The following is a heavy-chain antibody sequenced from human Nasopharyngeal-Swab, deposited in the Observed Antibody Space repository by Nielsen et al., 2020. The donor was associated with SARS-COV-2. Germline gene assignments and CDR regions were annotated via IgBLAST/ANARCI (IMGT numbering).Heavy chain of an antibody. CDR1: GYTFTSYA. CDR3: VREEPNCGGDCYRGGFDY. Sequence: ASVKVSCKASGYTFTSYAMNWVRQAPGQGLEWMGWINTNTGNPTYAQGFTGRFVFSLDTSVSTAYLQISSLKAEDTAVYYCVREEPNCGGDCYRGGFDYWGQGTLVTVSS. CDR2: INTNTGNP. D-gene: IGHD2-21*02. J-gene: IGHJ4*02. V-gene: IGHV7-4-1*02.